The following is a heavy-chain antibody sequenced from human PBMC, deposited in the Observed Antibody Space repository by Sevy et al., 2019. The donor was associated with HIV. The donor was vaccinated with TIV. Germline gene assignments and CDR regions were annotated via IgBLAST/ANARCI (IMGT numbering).Heavy chain of an antibody. CDR1: GFTFSSYA. J-gene: IGHJ5*02. D-gene: IGHD3-10*01. CDR2: ISYDGSNK. Sequence: GGSLRLSCAASGFTFSSYAMHWVRHAPGKGLEWVAVISYDGSNKYYADSVKGRFTISRDNSKNTLYLQMNSLRAEDTAVYYCASPNMVRGVINWFDPWGQGTLVTVS. CDR3: ASPNMVRGVINWFDP. V-gene: IGHV3-30-3*01.